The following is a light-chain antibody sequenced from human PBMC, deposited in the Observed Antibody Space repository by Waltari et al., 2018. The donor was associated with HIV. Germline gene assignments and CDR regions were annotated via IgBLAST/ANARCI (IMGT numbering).Light chain of an antibody. Sequence: DIQMTQSPSPLSASVGDSVSITCRASQTVTNKVNWYQQKPGKAPQVLIYDASTLHSGVPSRFRGGGSGTDFTLTITSQQPDDFATYFCQQSYSSPLTVGPGTKVDIK. V-gene: IGKV1-39*01. J-gene: IGKJ3*01. CDR3: QQSYSSPLT. CDR2: DAS. CDR1: QTVTNK.